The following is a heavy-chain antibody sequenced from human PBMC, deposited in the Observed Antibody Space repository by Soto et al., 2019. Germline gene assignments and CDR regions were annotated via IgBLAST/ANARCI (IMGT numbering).Heavy chain of an antibody. CDR2: ISAYNRNT. Sequence: ASVYFSCKASVYTFTSYGISWVRQPPGQGLELMGWISAYNRNTNNAQKLQGRVIMATXXXXXXTXMXVXXXXASXRPVYYCPRDRSDSRSCYSYEDWGHGTLDTV. CDR3: PRDRSDSRSCYSYED. D-gene: IGHD6-13*01. V-gene: IGHV1-18*04. J-gene: IGHJ4*01. CDR1: VYTFTSYG.